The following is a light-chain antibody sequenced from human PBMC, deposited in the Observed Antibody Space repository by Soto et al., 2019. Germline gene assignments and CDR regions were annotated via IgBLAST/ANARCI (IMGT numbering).Light chain of an antibody. Sequence: IRMTQSPSSLSASTGDRVTITCRASQGISSWLGWYQQKPGKAPKLLIYAAASLQSGVPSRFSATFSGTEFTLTISSLQPEDLATYFCQQANSFPLTFGPGTKVDLK. CDR1: QGISSW. CDR3: QQANSFPLT. J-gene: IGKJ3*01. V-gene: IGKV1D-12*01. CDR2: AAA.